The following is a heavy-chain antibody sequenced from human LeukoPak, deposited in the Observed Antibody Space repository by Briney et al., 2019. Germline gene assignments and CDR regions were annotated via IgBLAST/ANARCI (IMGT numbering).Heavy chain of an antibody. V-gene: IGHV3-23*01. CDR1: GFTFSTYA. D-gene: IGHD1-26*01. J-gene: IGHJ6*03. CDR2: ISDSAGTT. CDR3: ARDGSHPGATYYYYYMDV. Sequence: GGSLRLSCAASGFTFSTYAMNWVRQAPGRGLEWVSAISDSAGTTYYADSVKGRFTISRENSKNTLYLQMNSLRAEDTAVYYCARDGSHPGATYYYYYMDVWGKGTTVTVSS.